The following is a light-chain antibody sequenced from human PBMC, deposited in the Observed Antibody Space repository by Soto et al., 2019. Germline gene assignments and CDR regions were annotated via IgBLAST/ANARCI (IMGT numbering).Light chain of an antibody. CDR2: DDS. V-gene: IGLV3-21*02. CDR3: HVWDSSSGHYI. Sequence: SYELTQPPSVSVAPGQTARISCGGNNIGRRSVHRYQQKPGRAPVVVVYDDSDRPSGIPERFSGANSGDTATLTISRVEAGDEADYYCHVWDSSSGHYIFGTGTKVTVL. J-gene: IGLJ1*01. CDR1: NIGRRS.